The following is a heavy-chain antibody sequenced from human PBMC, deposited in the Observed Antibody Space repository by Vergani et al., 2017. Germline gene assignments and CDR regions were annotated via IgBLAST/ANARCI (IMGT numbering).Heavy chain of an antibody. J-gene: IGHJ6*03. D-gene: IGHD3-10*01. Sequence: VQLLESGGGLVQPGGSLRLSCAASGFTFSSYGMHWVRQAPGKGLEWVAVISYDGSNKYYADSVKGRFTISRDNAKNSLYLQMNSLRAEDTAVYYCARDSGHYYGYYYYYMDVWGKGTTVTVSS. V-gene: IGHV3-30*03. CDR2: ISYDGSNK. CDR3: ARDSGHYYGYYYYYMDV. CDR1: GFTFSSYG.